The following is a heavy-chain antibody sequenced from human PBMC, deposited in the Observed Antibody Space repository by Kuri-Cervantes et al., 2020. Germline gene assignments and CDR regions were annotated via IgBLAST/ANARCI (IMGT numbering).Heavy chain of an antibody. Sequence: GGSLRLSCAASGFTFDDYAMHWVRQAPGKGLEWVSLISWDGGSTYYADSVKGRFTISRDNSKNSLYLQMNSLRAEDTAVYYCARVTGITGTSDYWGQGTLVTVSS. CDR3: ARVTGITGTSDY. D-gene: IGHD1-7*01. J-gene: IGHJ4*02. CDR2: ISWDGGST. CDR1: GFTFDDYA. V-gene: IGHV3-43D*04.